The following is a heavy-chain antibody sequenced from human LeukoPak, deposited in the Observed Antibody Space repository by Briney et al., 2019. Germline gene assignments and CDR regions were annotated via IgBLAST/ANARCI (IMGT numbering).Heavy chain of an antibody. CDR3: TRAADHHGAFDY. D-gene: IGHD3-16*01. Sequence: PGRSLRLSCAASGFTFSSYNMNWVRQAPGKGLEWVSSISSSSNYIYYADSVKGRFTISRDNAKNSLYLQMNSLRAEDTAVYYCTRAADHHGAFDYWGQGTLVTVSS. V-gene: IGHV3-21*01. CDR2: ISSSSNYI. J-gene: IGHJ4*02. CDR1: GFTFSSYN.